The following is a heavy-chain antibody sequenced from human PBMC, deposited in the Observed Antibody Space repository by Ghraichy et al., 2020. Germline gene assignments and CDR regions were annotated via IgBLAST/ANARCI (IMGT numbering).Heavy chain of an antibody. D-gene: IGHD3-3*01. CDR2: INSDGSST. J-gene: IGHJ4*02. CDR3: ARSSRAEDDDFWSGYRYYFDY. CDR1: GFPFSSYW. V-gene: IGHV3-74*01. Sequence: GSLNISCAASGFPFSSYWMHWVRQAPGKGLVWVSRINSDGSSTTYADSVKGRFTISRDNAKNTLYLQLNSLRAEDTAVYYCARSSRAEDDDFWSGYRYYFDYWGQGTLVTVSS.